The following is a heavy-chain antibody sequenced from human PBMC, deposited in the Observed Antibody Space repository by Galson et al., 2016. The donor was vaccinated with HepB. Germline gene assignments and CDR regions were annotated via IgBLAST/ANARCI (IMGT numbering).Heavy chain of an antibody. Sequence: SLRLPCAASGFTFSNSWMNWVRQAPGKGLEWVANLNQDGSKKFYVDSVKGRFTISRDKAKNSLYLQTNSLKAEDTAIYYCADPSVAWGQGTLVTVSS. CDR2: LNQDGSKK. D-gene: IGHD5/OR15-5a*01. J-gene: IGHJ4*02. CDR3: ADPSVA. CDR1: GFTFSNSW. V-gene: IGHV3-7*01.